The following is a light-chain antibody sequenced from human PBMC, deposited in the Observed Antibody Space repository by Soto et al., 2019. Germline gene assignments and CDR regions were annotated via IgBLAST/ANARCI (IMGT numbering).Light chain of an antibody. CDR1: QSISSY. CDR2: AAS. J-gene: IGKJ1*01. V-gene: IGKV1-39*01. CDR3: QQSYSTLGT. Sequence: IRMTKPPSSLSASVGDRVTTTCRASQSISSYLNWYQQKPGKAPKLLIYAASSLQSGVPSRFSGSGSGTDFTLTISSLQPEDFATYYCQQSYSTLGTFGQGTKVDSK.